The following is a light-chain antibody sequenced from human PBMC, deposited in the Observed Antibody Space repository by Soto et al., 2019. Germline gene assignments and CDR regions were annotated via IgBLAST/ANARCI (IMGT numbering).Light chain of an antibody. Sequence: EIVMTQSPATLSVSPGERVTLSCRASQSVSSNLAWYQQKPGQAPRLLIYDASTRATAIPARFSGSGSGTEFTLTLSSVKSEDFTVYFCQQYDKWPITFGQGTRLE. J-gene: IGKJ5*01. V-gene: IGKV3-15*01. CDR1: QSVSSN. CDR3: QQYDKWPIT. CDR2: DAS.